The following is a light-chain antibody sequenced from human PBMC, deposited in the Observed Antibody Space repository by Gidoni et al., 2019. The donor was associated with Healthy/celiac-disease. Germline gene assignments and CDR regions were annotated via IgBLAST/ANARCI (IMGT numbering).Light chain of an antibody. V-gene: IGKV1-39*01. Sequence: IQMTQSISSLPASVGDRVTTTCRASQGISSYLNWYQQKPGKAPKLMIYAASSLQSGVPSRFSGSGSGTDFTLTISSLQPEDFATYYCQQSYSTLPLTFGGGTKVEIK. CDR3: QQSYSTLPLT. CDR2: AAS. CDR1: QGISSY. J-gene: IGKJ4*01.